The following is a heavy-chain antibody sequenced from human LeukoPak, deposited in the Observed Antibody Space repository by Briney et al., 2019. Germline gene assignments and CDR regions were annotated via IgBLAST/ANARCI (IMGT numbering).Heavy chain of an antibody. J-gene: IGHJ4*02. D-gene: IGHD1-26*01. CDR1: GYSFTNYW. CDR3: AVKPGYTGSWGTFDN. Sequence: GESLKISCKASGYSFTNYWIGWVRPMPGKGLEWMGSIYPGDSDTRYSPSFQGQVTISADKSISTAYLQWSSLKASDTAMYYCAVKPGYTGSWGTFDNWGQGTLVSVSS. CDR2: IYPGDSDT. V-gene: IGHV5-51*01.